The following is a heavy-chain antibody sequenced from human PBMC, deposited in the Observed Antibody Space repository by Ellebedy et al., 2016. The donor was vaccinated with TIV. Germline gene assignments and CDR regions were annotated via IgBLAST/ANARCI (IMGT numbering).Heavy chain of an antibody. D-gene: IGHD3-3*01. CDR2: ISWNSGSI. Sequence: GGSLRLXXAASGFTFDDYAMHWVRQAPGKGLEWVSGISWNSGSIGYADSVKGRFTISRDNAKNSLYLQMNSLRAEDTAVYYCAREAYDFWSGYYGTGGNGMDVWGQGTTVTVSS. J-gene: IGHJ6*02. CDR1: GFTFDDYA. CDR3: AREAYDFWSGYYGTGGNGMDV. V-gene: IGHV3-9*01.